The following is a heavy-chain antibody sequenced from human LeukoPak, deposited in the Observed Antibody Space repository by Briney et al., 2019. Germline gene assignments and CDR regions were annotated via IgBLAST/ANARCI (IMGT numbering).Heavy chain of an antibody. Sequence: ASVKVSCKASGYTFTGYDINWVRQATGQGLEWVGWMNPHSGNTAYAQKFQGRVTMTRNTSISTAYMELSSLRSEDTAVYYCARDLRSSSSSGINYYGMDVWGQGTTVTVSS. V-gene: IGHV1-8*01. J-gene: IGHJ6*02. CDR2: MNPHSGNT. CDR3: ARDLRSSSSSGINYYGMDV. CDR1: GYTFTGYD. D-gene: IGHD6-6*01.